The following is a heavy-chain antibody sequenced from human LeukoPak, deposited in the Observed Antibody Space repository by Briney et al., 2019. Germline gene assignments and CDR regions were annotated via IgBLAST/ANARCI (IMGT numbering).Heavy chain of an antibody. CDR1: GGSISSSSYY. V-gene: IGHV4-39*07. CDR3: ARAGRDQLLSYYYYYYYMDV. CDR2: IYYSGST. Sequence: SETLSLTCTVSGGSISSSSYYWGWIRQPPGKGLEWIGSIYYSGSTYYNPSLKSRVTISVDTSKNQFSLKLSSVTAADTAVYYCARAGRDQLLSYYYYYYYMDVWGKGTTVTVSS. D-gene: IGHD2-2*01. J-gene: IGHJ6*03.